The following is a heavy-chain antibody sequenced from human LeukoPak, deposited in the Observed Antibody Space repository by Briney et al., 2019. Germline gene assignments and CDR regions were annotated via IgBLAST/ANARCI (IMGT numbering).Heavy chain of an antibody. CDR1: GFTFDDYA. D-gene: IGHD5-24*01. J-gene: IGHJ4*02. Sequence: RSGRSLRLSCAASGFTFDDYAMHWVRQAPGKGLEWVPGISWNSGSIGYADSVKGRFTISRDNAKNSLYLQMNSLRAEDMALYYCAKGGEMATISSFDYWGQGTLVTVSS. V-gene: IGHV3-9*03. CDR3: AKGGEMATISSFDY. CDR2: ISWNSGSI.